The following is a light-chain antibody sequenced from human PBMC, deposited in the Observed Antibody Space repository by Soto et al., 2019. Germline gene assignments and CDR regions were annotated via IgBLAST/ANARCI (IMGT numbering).Light chain of an antibody. Sequence: DIVMTQSPDSLAVSLGERATINCKSSQSVLFSSNNKNYLAWYQQKPGQPLKLLIDWASTRESGVPDRFSGSGSGTDFTLTISSLQAEDVAVYYCQQYYSTPLTFGGGTKAEIK. J-gene: IGKJ4*01. V-gene: IGKV4-1*01. CDR1: QSVLFSSNNKNY. CDR2: WAS. CDR3: QQYYSTPLT.